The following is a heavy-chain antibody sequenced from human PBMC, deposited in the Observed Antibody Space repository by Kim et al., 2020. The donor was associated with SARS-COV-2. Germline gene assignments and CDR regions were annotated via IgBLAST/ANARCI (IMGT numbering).Heavy chain of an antibody. J-gene: IGHJ6*02. Sequence: ADPVKGRFAISEDNSKNTIYRKMNRLRAGDTAVYYCARLYYYGSGAGMDVWGQGTTVTVSS. CDR3: ARLYYYGSGAGMDV. D-gene: IGHD3-10*01. V-gene: IGHV3-30*07.